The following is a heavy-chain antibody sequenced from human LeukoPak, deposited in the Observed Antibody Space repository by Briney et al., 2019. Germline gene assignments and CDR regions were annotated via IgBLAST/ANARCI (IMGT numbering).Heavy chain of an antibody. Sequence: PGGSLRLSCAASGFTFSSYGMHWVRQAPGKGLEWVAVIWYDGSNKYYADSVKGRFTISRDNSKNTLYLQMNSLRAEDTAVYYCARDYYDSSGYYYGGYDYWGQGTLVTVSS. V-gene: IGHV3-33*01. D-gene: IGHD3-22*01. CDR1: GFTFSSYG. CDR2: IWYDGSNK. J-gene: IGHJ4*02. CDR3: ARDYYDSSGYYYGGYDY.